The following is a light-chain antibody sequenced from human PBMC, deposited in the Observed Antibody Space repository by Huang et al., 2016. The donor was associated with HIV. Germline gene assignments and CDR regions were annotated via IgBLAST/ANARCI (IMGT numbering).Light chain of an antibody. CDR3: HHYNSYSGA. V-gene: IGKV1-5*03. CDR2: KAS. CDR1: QTISNW. J-gene: IGKJ1*01. Sequence: DIQMTQSASTRSASVGDRVTITCRASQTISNWLAWYQQKPGKAPNLLIYKASTLESGVPSRFSGSGSGTEFTLTISSLQPDDFATYYCHHYNSYSGAFGQGTKVEIK.